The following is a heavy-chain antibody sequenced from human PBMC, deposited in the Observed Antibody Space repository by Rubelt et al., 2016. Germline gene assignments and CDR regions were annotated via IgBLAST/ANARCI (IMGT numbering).Heavy chain of an antibody. Sequence: QVQLVQSGAEVKKPGASVKVSCKASGYTFTSYAMHWVRQAPGQRLEWMGWINPNSGGTNYAQKFQGRVTMTRETSISTAYMELSRLRSDDTAVYYCARGAGGRYFDWYDAFDIWGQGTMVTVSS. CDR3: ARGAGGRYFDWYDAFDI. CDR2: INPNSGGT. CDR1: GYTFTSYA. D-gene: IGHD3-9*01. J-gene: IGHJ3*02. V-gene: IGHV1-2*02.